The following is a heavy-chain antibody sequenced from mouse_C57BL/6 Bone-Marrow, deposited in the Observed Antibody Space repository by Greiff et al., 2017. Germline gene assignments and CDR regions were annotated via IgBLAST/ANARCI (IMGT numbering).Heavy chain of an antibody. V-gene: IGHV1-82*01. CDR3: AREFILDY. CDR2: IYPGDGDT. D-gene: IGHD1-1*01. Sequence: QVQLQQSGPELVTPGASVKISCKASGYAFSSSWMNWVKQRPGKGLEWIGRIYPGDGDTNYNGKFKGKATLTADKSSSTAYMQLSSLTSEDSAVYFCAREFILDYWGQGTTLTVSS. CDR1: GYAFSSSW. J-gene: IGHJ2*01.